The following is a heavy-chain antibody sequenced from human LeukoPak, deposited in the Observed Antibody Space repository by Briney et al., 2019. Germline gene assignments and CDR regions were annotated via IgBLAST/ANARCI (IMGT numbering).Heavy chain of an antibody. J-gene: IGHJ4*02. D-gene: IGHD4-17*01. CDR2: IRSKAYGGTT. CDR3: TRSLYGDYVFN. Sequence: GEFLKISCTASGFTFGDYAMSWFRQAPGKGLEWVDFIRSKAYGGTTEYAASVKGRFTISRDDSKSIAYLQMNSLKTEDTAVYYCTRSLYGDYVFNWGQGTLVTVSS. CDR1: GFTFGDYA. V-gene: IGHV3-49*03.